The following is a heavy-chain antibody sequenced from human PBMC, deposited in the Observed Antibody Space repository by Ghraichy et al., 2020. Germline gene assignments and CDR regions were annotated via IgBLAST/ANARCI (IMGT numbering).Heavy chain of an antibody. CDR1: GFTFEDYA. D-gene: IGHD6-13*01. Sequence: SCAASGFTFEDYAMHWVRQAPGKGLEWVSGISWNSDNIGYADSVKGRFTISRDNAKNSLYLQMNSLRAEDTALHYCTRDLIEGRAGDSEYWGQGTLVTVSS. J-gene: IGHJ4*02. CDR3: TRDLIEGRAGDSEY. V-gene: IGHV3-9*01. CDR2: ISWNSDNI.